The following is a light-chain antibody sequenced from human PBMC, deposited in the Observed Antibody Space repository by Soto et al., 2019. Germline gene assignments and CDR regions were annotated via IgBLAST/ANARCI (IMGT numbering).Light chain of an antibody. CDR1: QRVTGNS. Sequence: IVLTQSPGTLSLSPGERATLSCRASQRVTGNSLAWYQQKAGQAPRLLIYGAYRRATGIPDRFSGDGSGTDFTLTISSLEPEDFALYYCQQYGSSPGTFGQGTKVDNK. V-gene: IGKV3-20*01. CDR3: QQYGSSPGT. CDR2: GAY. J-gene: IGKJ1*01.